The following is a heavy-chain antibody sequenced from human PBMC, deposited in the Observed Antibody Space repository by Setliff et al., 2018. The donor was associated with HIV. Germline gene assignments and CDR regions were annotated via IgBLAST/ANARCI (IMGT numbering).Heavy chain of an antibody. V-gene: IGHV5-51*01. Sequence: PGESLKISCKTSGYEFYGWWIGWVRQKPGKGLEWMGIIYPDDSNTRYSPSFRGQVTISAGMSISTAYLQWSSLQASDTAMYYCVRYSGSSYKSNWFDPWGQGTRVTVPQ. CDR3: VRYSGSSYKSNWFDP. CDR2: IYPDDSNT. D-gene: IGHD1-26*01. J-gene: IGHJ5*02. CDR1: GYEFYGWW.